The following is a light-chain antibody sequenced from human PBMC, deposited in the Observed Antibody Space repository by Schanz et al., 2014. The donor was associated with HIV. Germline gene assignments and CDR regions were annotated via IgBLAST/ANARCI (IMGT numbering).Light chain of an antibody. V-gene: IGLV2-23*02. Sequence: QSVLTQPPSASGSPGQSVTISCTGTSSTVGDYNWVSWHQQHPGKAPKLIIYEVTKRPSGVSNRFSGSKSGNTASLTISGLQAEDEADYHCCSYAGNSIFVVFGGGTKLTVL. CDR2: EVT. CDR1: SSTVGDYNW. J-gene: IGLJ2*01. CDR3: CSYAGNSIFVV.